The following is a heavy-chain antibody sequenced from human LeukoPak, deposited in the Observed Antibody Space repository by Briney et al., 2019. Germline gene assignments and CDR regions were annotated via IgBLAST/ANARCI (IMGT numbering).Heavy chain of an antibody. J-gene: IGHJ4*02. CDR1: GFTFSSYW. Sequence: GGSLRLSCGASGFTFSSYWMNWVRQAPGKGLVWVSRINSDGSTTTSADSVKGRFTISRDNAKNTLFLQMNSLRAEDTAVYYCARVTPPHYVLSDSTGYYYDFWGQGTLVTVSS. CDR3: ARVTPPHYVLSDSTGYYYDF. D-gene: IGHD3-22*01. V-gene: IGHV3-74*03. CDR2: INSDGSTT.